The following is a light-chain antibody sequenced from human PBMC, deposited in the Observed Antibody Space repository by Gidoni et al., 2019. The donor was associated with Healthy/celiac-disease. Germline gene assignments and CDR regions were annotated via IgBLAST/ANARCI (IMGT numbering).Light chain of an antibody. Sequence: EIVLTQSPGTLSLSPGERATLSCRASQSVSSNYLAWYQQKPGQAPRLLIYDASSRATGIPDRFSGSGSGADFTLTISRLEPEDFAVYYCQQYVTSPWTFXQXTKVEIK. V-gene: IGKV3-20*01. CDR3: QQYVTSPWT. J-gene: IGKJ1*01. CDR2: DAS. CDR1: QSVSSNY.